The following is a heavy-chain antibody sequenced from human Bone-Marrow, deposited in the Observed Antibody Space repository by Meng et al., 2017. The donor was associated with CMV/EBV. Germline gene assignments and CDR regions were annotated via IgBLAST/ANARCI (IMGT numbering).Heavy chain of an antibody. CDR2: LYSGGSA. J-gene: IGHJ6*02. D-gene: IGHD2-2*01. V-gene: IGHV3-23*03. Sequence: GGSLRLSCAASGFTFSSYAMSWVRQAPGKGLEWVSVLYSGGSAYYADSVKGRFTISRDESKNILYLQMNSLRAEDTALYYCARSHSKGCSSTSCYYYYYYGMDVWGQGTTVTVSS. CDR3: ARSHSKGCSSTSCYYYYYYGMDV. CDR1: GFTFSSYA.